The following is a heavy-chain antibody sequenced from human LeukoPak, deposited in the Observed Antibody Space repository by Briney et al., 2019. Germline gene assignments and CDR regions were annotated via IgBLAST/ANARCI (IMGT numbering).Heavy chain of an antibody. V-gene: IGHV7-4-1*02. CDR2: INTNTGNP. CDR3: ARLRWPSYYYYYGMDV. CDR1: GYTFTSYA. Sequence: ASVKVSCKASGYTFTSYAMNWVRQAPGQGLEWMGWINTNTGNPTYAQGFTGRFVFSLDTSVSTAYLQISSLKAEDTAVYYCARLRWPSYYYYYGMDVWGQGTTVTVSS. D-gene: IGHD4-23*01. J-gene: IGHJ6*02.